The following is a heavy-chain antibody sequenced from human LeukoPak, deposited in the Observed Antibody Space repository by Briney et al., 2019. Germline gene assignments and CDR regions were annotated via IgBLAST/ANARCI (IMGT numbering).Heavy chain of an antibody. CDR1: GGPISSYS. CDR2: VYDGGST. Sequence: PSEALSLTCTVSGGPISSYSWSWIRQPPGKGLEWIGLVYDGGSTYYNPSLKSRVTISLDTSKNQVSLNLNSVTSPDTAVYYCARAGPRRDGYNFDCWGQGTLVTVSS. J-gene: IGHJ4*02. V-gene: IGHV4-59*01. CDR3: ARAGPRRDGYNFDC. D-gene: IGHD5-24*01.